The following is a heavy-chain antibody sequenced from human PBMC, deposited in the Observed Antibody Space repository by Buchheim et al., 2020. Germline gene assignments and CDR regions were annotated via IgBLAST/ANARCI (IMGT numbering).Heavy chain of an antibody. D-gene: IGHD2-15*01. CDR3: AKDRSYCSGGSCPNYFDY. CDR1: GFTFSRYH. V-gene: IGHV3-30*18. J-gene: IGHJ4*02. Sequence: QVQLVESGGGVVQPGRSLRLSCAASGFTFSRYHMRWVRQAPGKGPEWLAVISYDGSHKYYADSVKGRFTISRDNSKNTLYLQMNSLRAEDTAVYYCAKDRSYCSGGSCPNYFDYWGQGTL. CDR2: ISYDGSHK.